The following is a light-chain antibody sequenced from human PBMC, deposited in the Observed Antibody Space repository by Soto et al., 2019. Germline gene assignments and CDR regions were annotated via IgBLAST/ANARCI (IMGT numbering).Light chain of an antibody. Sequence: DIQMIQSPSTLSASEGDRVTITCRASQSIGNWLAWYQQKTGKAPKLLIYKASILQSGVPARFSGSGSGTEFPLTISSLQPDDFATYYGQQYDSYPYTLGQGTKLAIK. J-gene: IGKJ2*01. V-gene: IGKV1-5*03. CDR1: QSIGNW. CDR3: QQYDSYPYT. CDR2: KAS.